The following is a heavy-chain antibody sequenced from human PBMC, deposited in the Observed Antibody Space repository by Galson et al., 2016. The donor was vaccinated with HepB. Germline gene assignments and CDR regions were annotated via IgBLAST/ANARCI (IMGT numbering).Heavy chain of an antibody. CDR2: VFYSGTT. CDR3: EGRGGSVGATSFDL. CDR1: GASIRNSVYY. V-gene: IGHV4-39*01. D-gene: IGHD1-26*01. J-gene: IGHJ5*02. Sequence: ETLPLTCSVSGASIRNSVYYWGWIRQPPGKELEWIGSVFYSGTTYYNPSLKSRLTISVDTSKNQFSLKLTSVTAAGTSVYYCEGRGGSVGATSFDLWGQGTLVIVSS.